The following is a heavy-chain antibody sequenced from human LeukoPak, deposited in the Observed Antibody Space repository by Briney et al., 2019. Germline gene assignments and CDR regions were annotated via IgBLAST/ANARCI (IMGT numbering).Heavy chain of an antibody. CDR3: AKGASTRYYFDY. D-gene: IGHD2-2*01. CDR2: ISYDGSNK. J-gene: IGHJ4*02. V-gene: IGHV3-30*18. CDR1: GFTFSSYG. Sequence: GGSLRLSCVASGFTFSSYGMHWVRQAPGKGLEWVAVISYDGSNKYYADSVKGRFTISRDNSKNTLYLQMNSLRAEDTAVYYCAKGASTRYYFDYWGQGTLVTVSS.